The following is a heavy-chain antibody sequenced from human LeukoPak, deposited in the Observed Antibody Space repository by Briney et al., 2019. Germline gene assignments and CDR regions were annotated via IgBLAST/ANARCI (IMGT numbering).Heavy chain of an antibody. CDR3: ARPIAPRYYFDY. CDR2: IYHNGST. J-gene: IGHJ4*02. V-gene: IGHV4-38-2*01. CDR1: GYSISSGYY. Sequence: SETLSLTCAVSGYSISSGYYWGWIRQPPGKGLEWIGSIYHNGSTYYNPSLKSRVTISVDTSKNQFSLKLSSVTAADTAVYYCARPIAPRYYFDYWGQGTLVTVSS.